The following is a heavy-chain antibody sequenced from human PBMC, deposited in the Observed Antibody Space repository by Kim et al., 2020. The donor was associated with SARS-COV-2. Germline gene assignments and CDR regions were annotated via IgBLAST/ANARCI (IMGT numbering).Heavy chain of an antibody. Sequence: GGSLRLSCAASGFTFSSYGMHWVRQAPGKGLEWVAVISYDGSNKYYADSVKGRFTISRDNSKNTLYLQMNSLRAEDTAVHYCAKESGSGSYYAWTYYYYGMDVWGQGTTVTVSS. CDR1: GFTFSSYG. D-gene: IGHD3-10*01. V-gene: IGHV3-30*18. CDR3: AKESGSGSYYAWTYYYYGMDV. CDR2: ISYDGSNK. J-gene: IGHJ6*02.